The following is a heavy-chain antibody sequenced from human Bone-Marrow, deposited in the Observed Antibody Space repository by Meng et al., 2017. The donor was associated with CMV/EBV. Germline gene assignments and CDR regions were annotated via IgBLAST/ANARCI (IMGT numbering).Heavy chain of an antibody. Sequence: ASVKVSCKASGYTFTGYYMHWVRQAPGQGLEWMGWINPNSGGTNYAQRFQGRVTMTRDTSTSTAYMELSRLRSDDTAVYYCARAFLANAFDIWGQGTMVTVSS. V-gene: IGHV1-2*02. J-gene: IGHJ3*02. CDR1: GYTFTGYY. CDR3: ARAFLANAFDI. CDR2: INPNSGGT. D-gene: IGHD2/OR15-2a*01.